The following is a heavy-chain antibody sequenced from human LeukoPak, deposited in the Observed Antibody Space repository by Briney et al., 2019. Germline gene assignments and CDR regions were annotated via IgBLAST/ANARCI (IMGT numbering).Heavy chain of an antibody. V-gene: IGHV3-21*01. CDR1: GFTFSTYS. CDR2: ISSSGTYI. D-gene: IGHD3-3*01. Sequence: PGGSLRLSCSASGFTFSTYSMNWVRQAPGKGLEWVSSISSSGTYIYYADSVKGRFTISRDNSKNTLYLQMNSLRAEDTAVYYCATNYDFWSGYYTAYSLRPYYFDYWGQGTLVTVSS. CDR3: ATNYDFWSGYYTAYSLRPYYFDY. J-gene: IGHJ4*02.